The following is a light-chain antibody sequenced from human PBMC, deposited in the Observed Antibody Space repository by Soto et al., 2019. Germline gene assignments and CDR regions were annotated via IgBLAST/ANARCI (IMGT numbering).Light chain of an antibody. CDR1: QSVSNY. V-gene: IGKV3-11*01. Sequence: EIVLTQSPATLSLSPGERATLSFRAGQSVSNYLAWFQQKPGQAPRLRIYDASNRATGIPARFSGSGSGTDFTLTISSLEPEDFAVYYCQQRSSWPLLTFGGGTKVEI. J-gene: IGKJ4*01. CDR2: DAS. CDR3: QQRSSWPLLT.